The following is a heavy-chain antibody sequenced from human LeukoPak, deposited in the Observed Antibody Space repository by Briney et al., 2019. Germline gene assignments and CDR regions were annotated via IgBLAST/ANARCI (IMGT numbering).Heavy chain of an antibody. CDR1: GGTFSSYA. V-gene: IGHV1-69*13. CDR2: IIPIFGTA. J-gene: IGHJ6*03. Sequence: VKVSCKASGGTFSSYAISWVRQAPGQGLEWMGGIIPIFGTANYAQKFQGRVTITADESTSTAYMELSSLRSEDTAVYYCARGGDIVVVPAPDDYYYYYMDVWGKGTTITISS. CDR3: ARGGDIVVVPAPDDYYYYYMDV. D-gene: IGHD2-2*01.